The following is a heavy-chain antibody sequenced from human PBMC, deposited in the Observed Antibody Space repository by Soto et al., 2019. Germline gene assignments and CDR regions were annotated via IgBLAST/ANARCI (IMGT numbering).Heavy chain of an antibody. CDR1: GYSFTSYW. V-gene: IGHV5-51*01. D-gene: IGHD6-19*01. Sequence: PGESLKISCKGSGYSFTSYWIGCVRQMPWKGLEWMGSIYPGDSDTRYSPSFQGQVAFSADKSISTAYLQWSGLKASDTAIYYCARRLSTGWFFYFWGQGTRVTVSS. J-gene: IGHJ4*02. CDR2: IYPGDSDT. CDR3: ARRLSTGWFFYF.